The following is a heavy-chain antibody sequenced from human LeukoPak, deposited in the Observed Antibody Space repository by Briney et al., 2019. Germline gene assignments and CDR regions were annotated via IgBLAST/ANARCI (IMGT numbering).Heavy chain of an antibody. D-gene: IGHD3-10*01. CDR3: ASSQNYYGSGDY. Sequence: SETLSLTCTVSGDSVSNGNYYWSWLRQPPGKALEWIGYIYYTGSTYYNPSLEGRVTISVDTSRNQFSVKLSSVTAADTAVYYCASSQNYYGSGDYWSQGTLVTVSS. CDR1: GDSVSNGNYY. V-gene: IGHV4-61*01. CDR2: IYYTGST. J-gene: IGHJ4*02.